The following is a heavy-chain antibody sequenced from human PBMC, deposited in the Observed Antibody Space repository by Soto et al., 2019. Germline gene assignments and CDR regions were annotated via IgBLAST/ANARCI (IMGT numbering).Heavy chain of an antibody. J-gene: IGHJ4*02. Sequence: QVQLQESGPGLVKPSQTLSLTCTVSGGSISSGGYYWSWIRQHPGKGLEWIGYIYYSGSTYYNPSLKIRVTISVDTSKNQSSLKLSSVTAADTAVYYCARGRTSSPTPGDYWGQGTLVTVSS. D-gene: IGHD2-2*01. CDR2: IYYSGST. CDR1: GGSISSGGYY. CDR3: ARGRTSSPTPGDY. V-gene: IGHV4-31*03.